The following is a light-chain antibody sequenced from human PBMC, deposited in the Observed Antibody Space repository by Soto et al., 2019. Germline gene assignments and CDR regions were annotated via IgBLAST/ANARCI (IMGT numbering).Light chain of an antibody. Sequence: QAVVTQPASVSGSPRQSITISCTGTTSDVGGYNFVSWYQLHPGKAPKLMIFEVSNRPSGVSNRFSGSKSGNTASLTISGLQAEDEADYYCSSYTSSGTRVFGTGTKLTVL. CDR1: TSDVGGYNF. J-gene: IGLJ1*01. CDR3: SSYTSSGTRV. V-gene: IGLV2-14*01. CDR2: EVS.